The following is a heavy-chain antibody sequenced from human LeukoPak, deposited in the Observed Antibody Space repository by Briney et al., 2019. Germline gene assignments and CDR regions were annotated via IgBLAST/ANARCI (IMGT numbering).Heavy chain of an antibody. CDR3: ARSLFYDLSAKKAPMTTVPPGWFDP. Sequence: PSETLSLTCTVSGGSISSYYWSWIRQPPGKGLEWIGYIYYSGSTNYNPSLKSRVTISVDTSKNQFSLKLSSVTAADTAVYYCARSLFYDLSAKKAPMTTVPPGWFDPWGQGTLVTVSS. CDR1: GGSISSYY. D-gene: IGHD4-17*01. V-gene: IGHV4-59*01. CDR2: IYYSGST. J-gene: IGHJ5*02.